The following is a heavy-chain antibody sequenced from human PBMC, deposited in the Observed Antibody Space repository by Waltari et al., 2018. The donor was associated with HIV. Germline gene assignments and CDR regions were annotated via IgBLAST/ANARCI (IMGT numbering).Heavy chain of an antibody. Sequence: QVQLQESGPGLVKPSETLSLTCAVSGYSISRGYYWGWIRQPPGKGLEWIGSIYHSGSTYYNPSLKSRVTISVDTSKNQFSLKLSSVTAADTAVYYCARDRSGWYYFDYWGQGTLVTVSS. D-gene: IGHD6-19*01. CDR2: IYHSGST. CDR1: GYSISRGYY. CDR3: ARDRSGWYYFDY. V-gene: IGHV4-38-2*02. J-gene: IGHJ4*02.